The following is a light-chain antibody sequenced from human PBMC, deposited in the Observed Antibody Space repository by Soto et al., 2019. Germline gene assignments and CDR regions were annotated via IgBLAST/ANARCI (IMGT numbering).Light chain of an antibody. Sequence: EIMMTQSPATLSVSPGDTATLSCRASQSVRNNLAWYQQKPGQAPRLLIYYASTRATDIPARFSGSGSGTEFTLTISSLQSEDFALYYCQQYHDWPPITFGQGTRLEIK. J-gene: IGKJ5*01. CDR3: QQYHDWPPIT. V-gene: IGKV3-15*01. CDR2: YAS. CDR1: QSVRNN.